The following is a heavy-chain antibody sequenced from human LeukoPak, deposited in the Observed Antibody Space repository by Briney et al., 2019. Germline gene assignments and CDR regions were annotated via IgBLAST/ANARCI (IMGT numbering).Heavy chain of an antibody. CDR2: IRYDGSNK. J-gene: IGHJ2*01. D-gene: IGHD6-13*01. Sequence: GRSLRLSCAASGFTFSSYAMHWVRQAPGKGLEWVAFIRYDGSNKYYADSVKGRFTISRDNSKNTLYLQMNSLRAEDTAVYYCAKSTGIAAAGTWYFDLWGRGTLVTVSS. V-gene: IGHV3-30*02. CDR3: AKSTGIAAAGTWYFDL. CDR1: GFTFSSYA.